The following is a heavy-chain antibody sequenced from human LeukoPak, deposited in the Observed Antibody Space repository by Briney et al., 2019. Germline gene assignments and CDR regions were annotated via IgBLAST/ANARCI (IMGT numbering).Heavy chain of an antibody. CDR3: AREDSSSSSKYYYYYMDV. CDR1: GGSISSGSYY. D-gene: IGHD6-6*01. J-gene: IGHJ6*03. CDR2: IYHSGSI. V-gene: IGHV4-39*07. Sequence: SETLSLTCTVSGGSISSGSYYWGWIRQPPEKGLEWIGSIYHSGSIYYNPSLKSRVTISVDTSKNQFSLKLSSVTAADTAVYYCAREDSSSSSKYYYYYMDVWGKGTTVTVSS.